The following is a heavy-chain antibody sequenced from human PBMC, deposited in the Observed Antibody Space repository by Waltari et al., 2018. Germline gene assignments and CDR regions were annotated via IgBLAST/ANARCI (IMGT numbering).Heavy chain of an antibody. CDR2: LRNTGAT. CDR3: ARLPTKYYDSMGWGFFDQ. V-gene: IGHV4-59*08. D-gene: IGHD3-22*01. J-gene: IGHJ4*02. CDR1: GDFPSDAH. Sequence: HVQLQESGPGLVKPSETLSLTCIVSGDFPSDAHSTWIRQAQGKGLEWIAHLRNTGATKCTPSLESRVTVSAVTSKKQFSLRLTSVTAADTAVYYCARLPTKYYDSMGWGFFDQWGQGILVTVSS.